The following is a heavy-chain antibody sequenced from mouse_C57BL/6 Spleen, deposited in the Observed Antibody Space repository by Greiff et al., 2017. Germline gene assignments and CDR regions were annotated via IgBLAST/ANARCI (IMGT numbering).Heavy chain of an antibody. V-gene: IGHV1-82*01. J-gene: IGHJ2*01. CDR2: IYPGDGDT. D-gene: IGHD2-4*01. CDR3: ARLIRLRREEAYYFDY. CDR1: GYAFSSSW. Sequence: VQLQQSGPELVKPRASVKISCKASGYAFSSSWMNWVKQRPGKGLEWIGRIYPGDGDTNYNWKFKGKATLTADTSSSTAYMQLSSLTSEDSAVYFCARLIRLRREEAYYFDYWGQGTTLTVSS.